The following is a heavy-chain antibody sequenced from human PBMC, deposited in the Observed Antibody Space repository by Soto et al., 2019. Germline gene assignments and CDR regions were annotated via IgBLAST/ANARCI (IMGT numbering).Heavy chain of an antibody. Sequence: QVQLQESGPGLVESSGTLSLTCAVYGGSIRSGHWWTWVRQSPGKGLEWIGEISLNGDINYSPSLPSLVTVSIDIPRNLFSLRMTSVTSADTAVYYCATWEMRTGGPVWGPGTMVAVSS. CDR2: ISLNGDI. D-gene: IGHD2-8*02. CDR3: ATWEMRTGGPV. J-gene: IGHJ6*02. CDR1: GGSIRSGHW. V-gene: IGHV4-4*02.